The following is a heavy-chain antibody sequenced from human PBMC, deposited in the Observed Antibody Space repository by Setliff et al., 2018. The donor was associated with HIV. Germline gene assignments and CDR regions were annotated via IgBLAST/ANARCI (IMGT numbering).Heavy chain of an antibody. V-gene: IGHV4-59*01. Sequence: SETLSLTCTVSGGSISSYYWSWIRQPPGKGLEWIGYIYYSGSTNYNPSLKSRVTISVDTSKNQFSLKLSSVTAADTAVYYCARAGIAVARTELDYWGQGTLVTVSS. CDR3: ARAGIAVARTELDY. J-gene: IGHJ4*02. D-gene: IGHD6-19*01. CDR2: IYYSGST. CDR1: GGSISSYY.